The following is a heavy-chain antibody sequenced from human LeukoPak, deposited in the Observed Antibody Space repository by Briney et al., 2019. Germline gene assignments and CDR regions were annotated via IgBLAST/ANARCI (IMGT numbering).Heavy chain of an antibody. CDR2: IYYSGST. J-gene: IGHJ4*02. CDR1: GGSISSGGYY. Sequence: SETLSLTCTVSGGSISSGGYYWSWIRQHPGKGLEWIGYIYYSGSTYYNPSLKSRVTISVDTSKNQFSLKLSSVTAADTAVYYCARYVVYGSGKYYFDYWGQGTLVTVSS. CDR3: ARYVVYGSGKYYFDY. V-gene: IGHV4-31*03. D-gene: IGHD3-10*01.